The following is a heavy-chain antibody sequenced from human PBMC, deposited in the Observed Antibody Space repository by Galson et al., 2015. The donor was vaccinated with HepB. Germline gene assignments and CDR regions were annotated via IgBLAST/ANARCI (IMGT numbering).Heavy chain of an antibody. Sequence: PALVKPPPTLTLTCTFSGFSLSTSGMCVSWIRQPPGKALEWLARIDWDDDKYYSTSLKTRLTISKDTSKNQVVLTMTNMDPVDTATYYCARIRSSSWWGDYYYYYGMDVWGQGTTVTVSS. J-gene: IGHJ6*02. CDR3: ARIRSSSWWGDYYYYYGMDV. D-gene: IGHD6-13*01. CDR2: IDWDDDK. CDR1: GFSLSTSGMC. V-gene: IGHV2-70*11.